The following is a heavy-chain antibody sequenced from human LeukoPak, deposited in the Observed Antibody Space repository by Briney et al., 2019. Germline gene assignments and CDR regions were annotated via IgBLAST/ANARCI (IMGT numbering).Heavy chain of an antibody. CDR1: GFTFSSYS. CDR3: VRDLHCSSTSCYIYYSGMDV. V-gene: IGHV3-21*01. J-gene: IGHJ6*02. Sequence: GGSLRLSCAASGFTFSSYSRNWVRQAPGKGLEWVSSISSSSRDIYYADSVKGGFTISRDNAKTSLFLPINSLRAEYTAVYYCVRDLHCSSTSCYIYYSGMDVWGPGTTVTVSS. D-gene: IGHD2-2*02. CDR2: ISSSSRDI.